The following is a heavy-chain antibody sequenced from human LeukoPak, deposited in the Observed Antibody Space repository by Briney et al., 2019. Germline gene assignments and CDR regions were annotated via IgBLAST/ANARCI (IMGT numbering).Heavy chain of an antibody. CDR1: GGSISNYY. CDR3: ARINGHIFDY. D-gene: IGHD5-24*01. J-gene: IGHJ4*02. V-gene: IGHV4-59*01. CDR2: IHYRGST. Sequence: SETLSLTCTVSGGSISNYYWSWLRQPPGKGLEWIGYIHYRGSTNYNPSLKSRATISVDMSKNEFSLKLSSVTTADTAIYYCARINGHIFDYWGQGTLVTVSS.